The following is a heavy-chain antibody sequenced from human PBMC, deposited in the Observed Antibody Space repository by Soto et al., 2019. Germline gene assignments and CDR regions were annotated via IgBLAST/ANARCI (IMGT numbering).Heavy chain of an antibody. CDR3: VTDNWYYDY. D-gene: IGHD1-1*01. V-gene: IGHV1-2*02. CDR1: FSTFITYY. Sequence: GASVPVSFRSCFSTFITYYMHEVRRAPGQGLECFGWIYPKNVATTYAQKFEGRISLTRDRSITTAYMELSSLTSDATATYYCVTDNWYYDYWGQGALVNVSS. J-gene: IGHJ4*02. CDR2: IYPKNVAT.